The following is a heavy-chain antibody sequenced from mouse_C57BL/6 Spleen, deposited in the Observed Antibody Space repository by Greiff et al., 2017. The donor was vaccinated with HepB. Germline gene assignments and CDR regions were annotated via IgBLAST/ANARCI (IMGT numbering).Heavy chain of an antibody. CDR2: IHPNSGST. J-gene: IGHJ1*03. Sequence: QVQLQQPGAELVKPGASVKLSCKASGYTFTSYWMHWVKQRPGQGLEWIGMIHPNSGSTNYNEKFKSKATLTVDKSSSTAYMQLSSLTSEDSAVYYCATTTVVALRWYFDVWGTGTTVTVSS. CDR1: GYTFTSYW. V-gene: IGHV1-64*01. CDR3: ATTTVVALRWYFDV. D-gene: IGHD1-1*01.